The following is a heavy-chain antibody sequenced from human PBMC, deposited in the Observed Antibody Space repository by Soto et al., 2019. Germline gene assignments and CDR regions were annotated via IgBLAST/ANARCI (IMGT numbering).Heavy chain of an antibody. CDR2: VSYDGNNE. V-gene: IGHV3-30-3*01. CDR1: GFTFSSFP. J-gene: IGHJ4*02. Sequence: QVRLVESGGGVVRPGRSLRLACAASGFTFSSFPMHWVRQAPGKGLEWVAVVSYDGNNEYYADSVKGRFTISRDNSRTTLFLQMNSLRVEDTTLYYCARGHTTYGDSLDYWGQGARVTVSS. CDR3: ARGHTTYGDSLDY. D-gene: IGHD4-17*01.